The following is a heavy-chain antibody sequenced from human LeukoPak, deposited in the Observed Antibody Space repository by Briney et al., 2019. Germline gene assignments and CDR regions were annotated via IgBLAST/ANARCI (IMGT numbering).Heavy chain of an antibody. CDR3: VREVTASSFDI. D-gene: IGHD2-21*02. Sequence: GGSLRLSCAASGFSFSDYWMSWVRQAPGRGLEWVGNINQDGSQNSSVDSVKGRFTISRDNAKNSLYLQMNSLGAEDTALYYCVREVTASSFDILGQGTMVTVSS. V-gene: IGHV3-7*01. J-gene: IGHJ3*02. CDR2: INQDGSQN. CDR1: GFSFSDYW.